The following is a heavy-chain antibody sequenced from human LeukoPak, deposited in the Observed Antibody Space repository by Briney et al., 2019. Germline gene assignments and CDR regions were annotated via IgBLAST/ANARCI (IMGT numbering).Heavy chain of an antibody. CDR3: AKKSPDSSGNPAYD. CDR1: GFTFSSYA. V-gene: IGHV3-23*01. J-gene: IGHJ4*02. D-gene: IGHD4-23*01. Sequence: GGSLRLSCAASGFTFSSYAMSWVRQAPGKGLGWVSAISGSGGSTYYADSVKGRFTISRDNSKNTLYLQMNSLRAEDTAVYYCAKKSPDSSGNPAYDWGQGTLVTVSS. CDR2: ISGSGGST.